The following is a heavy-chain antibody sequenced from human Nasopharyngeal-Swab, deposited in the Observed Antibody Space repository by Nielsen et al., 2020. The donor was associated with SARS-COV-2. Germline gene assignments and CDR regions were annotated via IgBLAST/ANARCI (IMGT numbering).Heavy chain of an antibody. CDR3: ARHALVTKDFDY. CDR2: IYYSGST. J-gene: IGHJ4*02. Sequence: GKGLEWIGSIYYSGSTYYNPSLKSRVTISVDTSKNQFSLKLSSVTAADTAVYYCARHALVTKDFDYWGQGTLVTVSS. D-gene: IGHD4-17*01. V-gene: IGHV4-39*01.